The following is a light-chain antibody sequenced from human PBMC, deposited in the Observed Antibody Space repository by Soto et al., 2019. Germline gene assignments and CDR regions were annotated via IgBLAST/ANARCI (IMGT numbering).Light chain of an antibody. Sequence: EIVMTQSPATLSVSPGERATLSCRASRSVSSNLAWYQQKPGQTPSLLIYGASTRATGIPDRFSGSGSGTHFTLTISRLEHGDSAVYYCQPFGGTTFTFGQGTRLEIK. J-gene: IGKJ5*01. CDR3: QPFGGTTFT. CDR2: GAS. CDR1: RSVSSN. V-gene: IGKV3D-15*01.